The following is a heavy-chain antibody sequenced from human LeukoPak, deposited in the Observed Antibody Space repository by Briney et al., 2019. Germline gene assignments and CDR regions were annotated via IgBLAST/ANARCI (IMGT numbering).Heavy chain of an antibody. CDR3: ATTPEGQWEINQYAFDI. CDR2: FDPEDGET. V-gene: IGHV1-24*01. CDR1: GYTFTNYG. Sequence: ASVKVSCKASGYTFTNYGFSWVRQAPGKGLEWMGGFDPEDGETIYAQKFQGRVTMTEDTSTDTAYMELSSLRSEDTAVYYCATTPEGQWEINQYAFDIWGQGTMVTVSS. J-gene: IGHJ3*02. D-gene: IGHD1-26*01.